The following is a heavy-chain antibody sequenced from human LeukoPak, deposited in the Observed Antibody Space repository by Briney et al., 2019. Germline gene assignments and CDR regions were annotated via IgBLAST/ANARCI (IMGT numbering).Heavy chain of an antibody. V-gene: IGHV1-3*01. CDR2: INAGNGNR. J-gene: IGHJ6*02. CDR3: ARDDWNYKFTIHSYYYGMDV. D-gene: IGHD1-7*01. Sequence: ASVKVSCKASGYTFTSYAMHWVRQAPGQRLEWMGWINAGNGNRRYSQKLQGRVTITRDTSANTVYMELSSLRSGDTAVYYCARDDWNYKFTIHSYYYGMDVWGQGTTVTVSS. CDR1: GYTFTSYA.